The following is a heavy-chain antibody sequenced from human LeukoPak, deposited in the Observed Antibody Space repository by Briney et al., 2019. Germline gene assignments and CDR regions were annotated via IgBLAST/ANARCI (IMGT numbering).Heavy chain of an antibody. CDR3: ARERVGYNFDY. J-gene: IGHJ4*02. Sequence: SETLSLTCTVSGGSMKSYYWNWIRQPPEKGLEWIGYIYYSGSTNYNPSLKSRVTISVDTSKNQFSLELTSVTAADTAVYYCARERVGYNFDYWGQGTLVTVSS. CDR1: GGSMKSYY. CDR2: IYYSGST. V-gene: IGHV4-59*01. D-gene: IGHD2-8*02.